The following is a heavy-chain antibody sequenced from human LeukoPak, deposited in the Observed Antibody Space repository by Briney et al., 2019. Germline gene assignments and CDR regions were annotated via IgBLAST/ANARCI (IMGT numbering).Heavy chain of an antibody. D-gene: IGHD3-22*01. CDR2: INHSGST. J-gene: IGHJ3*02. CDR3: ARGDSSGYYYDAFDI. CDR1: GGSFSGYY. Sequence: PSETLSLTCAVYGGSFSGYYWSWIRQPPGKGLEWVGEINHSGSTNYNPSLKSRVTISVDTSENQFSLKLSSVTAADTAVYYCARGDSSGYYYDAFDIWGQGTMVTVSS. V-gene: IGHV4-34*01.